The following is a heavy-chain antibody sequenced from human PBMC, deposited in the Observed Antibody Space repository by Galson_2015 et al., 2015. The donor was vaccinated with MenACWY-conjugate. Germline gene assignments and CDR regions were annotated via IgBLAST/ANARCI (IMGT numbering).Heavy chain of an antibody. V-gene: IGHV3-23*01. CDR3: AKDQRGYYGSGSYWD. D-gene: IGHD3-10*01. CDR2: ISGSGGST. J-gene: IGHJ4*02. CDR1: GFTFSSYA. Sequence: SLRLSCAASGFTFSSYAMSWVRQAPGKGLEWVSAISGSGGSTYYADSVKGRFTISRDNSKNTLYLQMNSLRAEDTAVYYCAKDQRGYYGSGSYWDWGQGTLVTVSS.